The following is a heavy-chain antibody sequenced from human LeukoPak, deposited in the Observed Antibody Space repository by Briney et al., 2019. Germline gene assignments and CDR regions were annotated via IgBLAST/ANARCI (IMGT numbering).Heavy chain of an antibody. CDR2: IYYSGST. D-gene: IGHD6-19*01. CDR1: GGSTSSYY. Sequence: SETLSLTCTVSGGSTSSYYWSWIRQPPGKGLEWIGYIYYSGSTNYNPSLKSRVTISVDTSKNQFSLKLSPVTAADTAVYYCARIQYSSGWYWFDPWGQGTLVTVSS. CDR3: ARIQYSSGWYWFDP. V-gene: IGHV4-59*01. J-gene: IGHJ5*02.